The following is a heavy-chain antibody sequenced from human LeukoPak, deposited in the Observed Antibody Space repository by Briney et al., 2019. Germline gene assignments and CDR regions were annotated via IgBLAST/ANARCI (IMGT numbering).Heavy chain of an antibody. CDR3: AKDGEATIFGAYCYYYGMDV. CDR1: GFTFDDYA. Sequence: GRSLRLSCAASGFTFDDYAMHWVRQAPGKGLEWVSGISWNSGSIGYADSVKGRFTISRDNAKNSLYLQMNSLRAEDTALYYCAKDGEATIFGAYCYYYGMDVWGQGTTVTVSS. CDR2: ISWNSGSI. V-gene: IGHV3-9*01. J-gene: IGHJ6*02. D-gene: IGHD3-3*01.